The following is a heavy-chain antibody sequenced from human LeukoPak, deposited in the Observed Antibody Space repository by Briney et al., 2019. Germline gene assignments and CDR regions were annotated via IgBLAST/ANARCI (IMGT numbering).Heavy chain of an antibody. CDR3: ATDSKGPLRFLEWSDYYYYYMDV. CDR2: FDPEDGET. J-gene: IGHJ6*03. D-gene: IGHD3-3*01. Sequence: ASVKVSCKASGYTFTSYGISWVRQAPGKGLEWMGGFDPEDGETIYAQKFQGRVTMTEDTSTDTAYMELSSLRSEDTAVYYCATDSKGPLRFLEWSDYYYYYMDVWGKGTTVTVSS. V-gene: IGHV1-24*01. CDR1: GYTFTSYG.